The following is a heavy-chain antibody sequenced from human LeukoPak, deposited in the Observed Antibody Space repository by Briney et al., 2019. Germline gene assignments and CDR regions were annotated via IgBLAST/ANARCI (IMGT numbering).Heavy chain of an antibody. D-gene: IGHD3-10*01. CDR2: MSYSGST. CDR1: GGSISSNSYS. J-gene: IGHJ6*03. Sequence: PSETLSLTCTVSGGSISSNSYSWGWIRQPPGKGLEWIASMSYSGSTYYNPSLKSRVTISVDTSKNQISLKLNSVTAADTAVYYCARAFSGSGSYYSEMLYYYYMDVWGKGTTVTISS. CDR3: ARAFSGSGSYYSEMLYYYYMDV. V-gene: IGHV4-39*07.